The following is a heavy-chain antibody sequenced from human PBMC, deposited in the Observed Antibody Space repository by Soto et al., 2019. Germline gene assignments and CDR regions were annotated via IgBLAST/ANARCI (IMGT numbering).Heavy chain of an antibody. CDR2: IIPIFGTA. CDR1: GGTFSSYA. D-gene: IGHD4-17*01. Sequence: GASVKVSCKASGGTFSSYAISWVRQAPGQGLEWMGGIIPIFGTANYAQKFQGRVTITADESTSTAYMELSSLRSEDTAVYYCARDINPMTTVTSDYWGQGTLVTVSS. V-gene: IGHV1-69*13. CDR3: ARDINPMTTVTSDY. J-gene: IGHJ4*02.